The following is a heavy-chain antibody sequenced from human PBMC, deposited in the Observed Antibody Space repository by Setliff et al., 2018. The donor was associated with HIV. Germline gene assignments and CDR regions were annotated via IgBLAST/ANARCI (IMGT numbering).Heavy chain of an antibody. V-gene: IGHV1-2*06. CDR2: INPNSGGT. CDR3: ARRRIQHWGYWYFDL. Sequence: ASVKVSCKASGYPFTGYYMHWVRQAPGQGLEWMGRINPNSGGTNYAQKFQGRVTMTRDTSISTAYMELSRLRSDDTAVYYCARRRIQHWGYWYFDLWGRGTLVTVSS. CDR1: GYPFTGYY. D-gene: IGHD5-18*01. J-gene: IGHJ2*01.